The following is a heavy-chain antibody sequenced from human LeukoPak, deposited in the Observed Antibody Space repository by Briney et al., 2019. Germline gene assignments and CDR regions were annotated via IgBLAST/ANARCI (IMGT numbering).Heavy chain of an antibody. CDR3: ARAGYSSSWYSL. J-gene: IGHJ4*02. Sequence: PSETLSLTCTVSGDSISGYYLTWIRQPAGNGLEWIGHIYTSGSTNYNPSLKGRVAMSVDTSNNQFSLRLTSVTAADTAVYYCARAGYSSSWYSLWGQGTLVTVSS. CDR2: IYTSGST. V-gene: IGHV4-4*07. D-gene: IGHD6-13*01. CDR1: GDSISGYY.